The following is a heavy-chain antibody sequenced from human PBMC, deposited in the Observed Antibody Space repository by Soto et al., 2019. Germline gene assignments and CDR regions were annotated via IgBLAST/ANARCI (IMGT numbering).Heavy chain of an antibody. CDR3: ARTPTVVKLGGAFDI. J-gene: IGHJ3*02. D-gene: IGHD2-15*01. Sequence: VASVKVSCKASGGTFSSYAISWVRQAPGQGLEWMGGIIPIFGTANYAQKFQGRVTITADEFTSTAYMELSSLRSEDTAVYYCARTPTVVKLGGAFDIWGQGTMVTVSS. V-gene: IGHV1-69*13. CDR1: GGTFSSYA. CDR2: IIPIFGTA.